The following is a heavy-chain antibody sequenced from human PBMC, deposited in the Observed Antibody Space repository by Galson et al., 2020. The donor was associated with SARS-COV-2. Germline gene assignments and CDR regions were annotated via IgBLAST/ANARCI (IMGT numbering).Heavy chain of an antibody. CDR2: IIPILGIA. CDR1: GGTFSSYA. J-gene: IGHJ5*02. D-gene: IGHD4-17*01. Sequence: SVKVSCKASGGTFSSYAISWVRQAPGQGLEWMGGIIPILGIANYAQKFQGRVTITADKSTSTAYMELSSLRSEDTAVYYCARTVTTDNWFDPWGQGTLVTVSS. V-gene: IGHV1-69*10. CDR3: ARTVTTDNWFDP.